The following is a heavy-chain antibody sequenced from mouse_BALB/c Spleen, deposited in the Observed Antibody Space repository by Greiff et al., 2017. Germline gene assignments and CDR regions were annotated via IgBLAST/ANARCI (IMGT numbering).Heavy chain of an antibody. Sequence: VKLQQSGAELVRPGSSVKISCKASGYAFSSYWMNWVKQRPGQGLEWIGQIYPGDGDTNYNGKFKGKATLTADKSSSTAYMQLSSLTSEDSAVYFCAREGEGVAMDYWGQGTSVTVSS. CDR3: AREGEGVAMDY. J-gene: IGHJ4*01. V-gene: IGHV1-80*01. CDR1: GYAFSSYW. CDR2: IYPGDGDT.